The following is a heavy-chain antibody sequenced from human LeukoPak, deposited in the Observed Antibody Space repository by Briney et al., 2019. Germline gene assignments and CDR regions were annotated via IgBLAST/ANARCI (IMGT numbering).Heavy chain of an antibody. CDR1: GGSFSGYY. V-gene: IGHV4-34*01. CDR3: AGWGWETWIQLWPRYDY. J-gene: IGHJ4*02. Sequence: PSETLSLTCAVYGGSFSGYYWSWIRQPPGKGLEWIGEINHSGSTNYNPSLKSRVTISVDTSKNQFSLKLSSVTAADTAVYYCAGWGWETWIQLWPRYDYWGQGTLVTVSS. D-gene: IGHD5-18*01. CDR2: INHSGST.